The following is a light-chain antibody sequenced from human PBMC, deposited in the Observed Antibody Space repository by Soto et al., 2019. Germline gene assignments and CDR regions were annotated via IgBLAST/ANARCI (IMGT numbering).Light chain of an antibody. CDR1: QGISKF. CDR2: DAS. V-gene: IGKV1-33*01. J-gene: IGKJ4*01. CDR3: QQYDNYPLT. Sequence: DIQMTQSPSSLSASVVCRFTITLQASQGISKFLNWYQQKPGKAPKLLIFDASDLETGVPSRFSGHRSGTDFSFTISSLQPEDIATYYCQQYDNYPLTFGGGTKVDIK.